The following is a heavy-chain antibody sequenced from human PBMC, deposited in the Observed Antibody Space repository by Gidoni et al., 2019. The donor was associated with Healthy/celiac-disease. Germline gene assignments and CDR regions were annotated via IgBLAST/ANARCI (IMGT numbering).Heavy chain of an antibody. J-gene: IGHJ3*02. CDR2: IWYDGSNK. Sequence: QVQLVESGGGVVQPVRSLRLSCAASVFTFSRSGMHWVRQAPGKGLEWVAVIWYDGSNKYYADSVKGRVTISRDNSKNTLYLQMNSLRAEDTAVYYCAREYYYDSSGFGAFDIWGQGTMVTVSS. V-gene: IGHV3-33*01. D-gene: IGHD3-22*01. CDR3: AREYYYDSSGFGAFDI. CDR1: VFTFSRSG.